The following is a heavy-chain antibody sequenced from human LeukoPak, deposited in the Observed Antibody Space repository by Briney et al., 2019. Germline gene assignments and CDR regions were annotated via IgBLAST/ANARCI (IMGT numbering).Heavy chain of an antibody. CDR1: GYTFTSYY. CDR3: ARARRDEWDRRLEYDY. J-gene: IGHJ4*02. Sequence: GASVKVSCKASGYTFTSYYMHWVRQAPGQGLEWMGIINPSGGSTSYAQKFQGRVTMTRDTSTSTVCMELSSLRSEDTAVYYCARARRDEWDRRLEYDYWGQGTLVTVSS. CDR2: INPSGGST. V-gene: IGHV1-46*01. D-gene: IGHD3-16*01.